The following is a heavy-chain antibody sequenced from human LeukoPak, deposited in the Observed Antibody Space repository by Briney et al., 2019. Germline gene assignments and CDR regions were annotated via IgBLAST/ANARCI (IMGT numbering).Heavy chain of an antibody. J-gene: IGHJ6*02. Sequence: RASVKVSCKASGYTFTSYDINWVRQATGQGLEWMGWMNPNSGNTGYAQKFQGRVTMTRNTSISTAYMELSSLISEDTAVYYWASTLYGSSSSWYPDYYYGMDVWGQGTTVTVSS. CDR1: GYTFTSYD. V-gene: IGHV1-8*01. D-gene: IGHD6-13*01. CDR3: ASTLYGSSSSWYPDYYYGMDV. CDR2: MNPNSGNT.